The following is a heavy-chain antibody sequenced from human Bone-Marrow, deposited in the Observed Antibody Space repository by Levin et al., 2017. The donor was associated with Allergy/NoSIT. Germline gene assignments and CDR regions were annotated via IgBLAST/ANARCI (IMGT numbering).Heavy chain of an antibody. Sequence: SETLSLTCVVSGYSISNGYQWGWIRQPPGKGLEWIGSFYHGGSIYYNPSLKSRVTMSVDTSKNQVSLKVTSVTAADTAVYYCARQTGTTAPFDYWGQGTLVTVSS. CDR3: ARQTGTTAPFDY. CDR1: GYSISNGYQ. CDR2: FYHGGSI. D-gene: IGHD1-7*01. V-gene: IGHV4-38-2*01. J-gene: IGHJ4*02.